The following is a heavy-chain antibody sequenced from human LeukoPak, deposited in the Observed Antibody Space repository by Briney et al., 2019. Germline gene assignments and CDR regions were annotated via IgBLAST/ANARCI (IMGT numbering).Heavy chain of an antibody. Sequence: KASETLSLTCTVSGGSISSYYWSWIRQPPGKGLEWIGYIYYSGSTNYNPSLKSRVTISVDTSKNQFSLKLSSVTAADTAVYYCARQLAYSSSWYYFDYWGQGTLVTVSS. CDR1: GGSISSYY. D-gene: IGHD6-13*01. J-gene: IGHJ4*02. CDR2: IYYSGST. V-gene: IGHV4-59*08. CDR3: ARQLAYSSSWYYFDY.